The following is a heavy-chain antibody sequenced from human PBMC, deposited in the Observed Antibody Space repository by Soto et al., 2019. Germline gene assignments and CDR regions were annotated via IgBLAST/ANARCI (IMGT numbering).Heavy chain of an antibody. Sequence: ASVKVSCKASGYTFTGHYIHWVRQAPEQGPEWMGEIGPESGATRYAQKFQGRVTMTMDTSITTVYMELNNLSPDDTAVYYCGRGRSGQIVVFYWGQGTPVTVSS. CDR2: IGPESGAT. V-gene: IGHV1-2*02. CDR1: GYTFTGHY. J-gene: IGHJ4*02. CDR3: GRGRSGQIVVFY. D-gene: IGHD1-26*01.